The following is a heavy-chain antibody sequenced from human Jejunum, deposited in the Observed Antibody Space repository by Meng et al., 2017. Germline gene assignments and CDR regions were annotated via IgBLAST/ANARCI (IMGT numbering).Heavy chain of an antibody. D-gene: IGHD5-12*01. CDR3: ARGATGTRPFDY. J-gene: IGHJ4*02. Sequence: QVQLAESGPRLVTPSGTLSLTCAVSGGSITTDWWNGVRQPPGKGLEWIGEIWHSGASNYNPSLRSRVTISVDKSKNQLSLELASLTAADTAVYYCARGATGTRPFDYWGQGTLVTVSS. CDR2: IWHSGAS. V-gene: IGHV4-4*02. CDR1: GGSITTDW.